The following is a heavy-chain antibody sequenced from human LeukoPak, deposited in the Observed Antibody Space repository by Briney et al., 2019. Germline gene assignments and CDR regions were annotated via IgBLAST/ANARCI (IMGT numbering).Heavy chain of an antibody. D-gene: IGHD3-22*01. CDR1: GYSFTSYW. CDR3: ARGPRGSGSYDPYYMDV. CDR2: IYPGGSDT. J-gene: IGHJ6*03. V-gene: IGHV5-51*01. Sequence: GESLKISCKGSGYSFTSYWIGWVRQMPGKGLEWMGIIYPGGSDTRYSPSFQGQVTISADKSISTAYLQWSSLKASDTAMYYCARGPRGSGSYDPYYMDVWGKGTTVTVSS.